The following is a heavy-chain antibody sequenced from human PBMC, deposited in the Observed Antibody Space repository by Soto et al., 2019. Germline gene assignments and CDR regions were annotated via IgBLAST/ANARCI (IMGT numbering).Heavy chain of an antibody. CDR1: GFTFSSYD. V-gene: IGHV3-13*01. CDR2: IGTAGDT. J-gene: IGHJ3*02. D-gene: IGHD3-3*01. Sequence: GGSLRLSCAASGFTFSSYDMHWVRQATGKGLEWVSAIGTAGDTYYPGSVKGRFTISRENAKNSLYLQMNSLRAGDTAVYYFARGDDSLRFLECGAFDIWGQGTMVTVSS. CDR3: ARGDDSLRFLECGAFDI.